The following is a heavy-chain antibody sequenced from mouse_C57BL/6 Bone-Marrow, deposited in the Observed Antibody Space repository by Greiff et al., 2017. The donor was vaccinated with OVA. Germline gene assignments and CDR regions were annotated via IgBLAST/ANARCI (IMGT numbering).Heavy chain of an antibody. Sequence: VQLQQPGAELVRPGSSVKLSCKASGYTFTSYWMHWVKQRPIQGLEWIGNIDPSDSETHYNQKFKDKATLTVDKSSSTAYMQLSSLTSEDAAVYYCARTGTGYFDVWGTGTTVTVSS. V-gene: IGHV1-52*01. CDR1: GYTFTSYW. CDR3: ARTGTGYFDV. CDR2: IDPSDSET. D-gene: IGHD4-1*01. J-gene: IGHJ1*03.